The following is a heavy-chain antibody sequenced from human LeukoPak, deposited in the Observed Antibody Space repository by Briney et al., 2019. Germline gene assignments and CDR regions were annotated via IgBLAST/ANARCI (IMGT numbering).Heavy chain of an antibody. CDR1: GFTFSSYG. V-gene: IGHV3-30*18. D-gene: IGHD2-15*01. CDR2: ISYDGSNK. Sequence: GRSLRLSCAASGFTFSSYGMHWVRQAPGKGLEWVAVISYDGSNKYYADSVKGRFTISRDNSKNTPYLQMNSLRAEDTAVYYCAKSVVPVAFVGYWGQGTLVTVSS. CDR3: AKSVVPVAFVGY. J-gene: IGHJ4*02.